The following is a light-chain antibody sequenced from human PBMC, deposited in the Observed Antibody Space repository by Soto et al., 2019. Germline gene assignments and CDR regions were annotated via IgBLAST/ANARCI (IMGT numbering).Light chain of an antibody. J-gene: IGKJ4*01. CDR3: QQSSSTPQT. V-gene: IGKV1-39*01. CDR1: QSISSY. CDR2: VAS. Sequence: DIQMTQSPSSVSASVGDRVTITCRASQSISSYLSWYPQKPGKAPKLLINVASTLQSGVPSRFSGSGSGTDFTLAISSLQPEDFATYYCQQSSSTPQTFGGGTKV.